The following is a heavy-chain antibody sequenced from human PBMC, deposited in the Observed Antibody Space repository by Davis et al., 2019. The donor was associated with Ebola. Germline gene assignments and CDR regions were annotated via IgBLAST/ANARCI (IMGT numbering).Heavy chain of an antibody. CDR1: GFSFTNSW. CDR2: VNPHDSDS. J-gene: IGHJ5*02. D-gene: IGHD3-9*01. Sequence: KVSCKGSGFSFTNSWIGWVRQMPGKGLEWMGMVNPHDSDSRYSEPFQGRITFSVTKSINTAYLHWVTLKASDTAIYYCARILTNSGWWGDFDPWGQGTLVTVSS. V-gene: IGHV5-51*01. CDR3: ARILTNSGWWGDFDP.